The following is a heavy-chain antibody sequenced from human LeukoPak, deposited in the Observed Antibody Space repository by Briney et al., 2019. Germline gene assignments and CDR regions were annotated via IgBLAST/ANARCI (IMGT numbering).Heavy chain of an antibody. J-gene: IGHJ4*02. Sequence: GSLRLSCAASGFAFSYSSMHWVRQAPGRGLEWVAGISYDGHYKGYADSVRGRFTISRDDSKNHLYLEMSGLRPEDAALYYCVRDLLVGSPDYFDLWGQGALVTVSS. CDR1: GFAFSYSS. CDR2: ISYDGHYK. D-gene: IGHD1-26*01. V-gene: IGHV3-30*04. CDR3: VRDLLVGSPDYFDL.